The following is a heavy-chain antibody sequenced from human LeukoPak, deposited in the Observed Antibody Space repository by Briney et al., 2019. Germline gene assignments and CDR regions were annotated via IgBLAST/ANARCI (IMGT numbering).Heavy chain of an antibody. J-gene: IGHJ4*02. V-gene: IGHV4-61*08. Sequence: SQTVSLTCTVSGGSIRSGDYYWSWIRQPPGKVLEWVGYIYYSGGTNYNPSLKSRVTISVDTSKNQFSLKLSSVTAADTAVYYCARVVDTAMIFDYWGQGTLVTVSS. CDR2: IYYSGGT. D-gene: IGHD5-18*01. CDR1: GGSIRSGDYY. CDR3: ARVVDTAMIFDY.